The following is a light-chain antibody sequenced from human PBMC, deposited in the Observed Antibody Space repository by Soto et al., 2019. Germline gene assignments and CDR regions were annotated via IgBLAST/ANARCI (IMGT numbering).Light chain of an antibody. J-gene: IGKJ4*01. Sequence: DIQLTQSPSSLSASVGDRVTITCRSSQNINTYLNWYQQRPGEPPKLLIYHASSLKSGVPSRFSGSASGTAFTLTISSLQPEDFETYYCQPSSRLPLFGGGTK. CDR3: QPSSRLPL. V-gene: IGKV1-39*01. CDR1: QNINTY. CDR2: HAS.